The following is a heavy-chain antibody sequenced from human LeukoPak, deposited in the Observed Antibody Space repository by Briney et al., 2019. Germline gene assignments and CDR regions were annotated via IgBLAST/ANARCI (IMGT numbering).Heavy chain of an antibody. CDR3: AKVGGQQLGLSIYYFDY. CDR1: GGSISSNY. V-gene: IGHV3-9*01. D-gene: IGHD6-13*01. J-gene: IGHJ4*02. CDR2: ISWNSGSI. Sequence: LSLTCTVSGGSISSNYWSWIRQPPGKGLEWVSGISWNSGSIGYADSVKGRFTISRDNAKNSLYLQMNSLRAEDTALYYCAKVGGQQLGLSIYYFDYWGQGTLVTVSS.